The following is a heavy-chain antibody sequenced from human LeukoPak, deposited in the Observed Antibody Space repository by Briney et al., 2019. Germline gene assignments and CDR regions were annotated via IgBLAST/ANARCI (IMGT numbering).Heavy chain of an antibody. J-gene: IGHJ6*03. Sequence: GGSLRLSCAASGFTVSSNYMNWVRQAPGKGLEWVSVLYSGGSTYYADSVKGRFTISRDNSKNTLYLQMNSLRAEDTAVYYCARVGSLYYYYYYMDVWGKGTTVTVSS. CDR2: LYSGGST. V-gene: IGHV3-53*01. CDR1: GFTVSSNY. D-gene: IGHD2-15*01. CDR3: ARVGSLYYYYYYMDV.